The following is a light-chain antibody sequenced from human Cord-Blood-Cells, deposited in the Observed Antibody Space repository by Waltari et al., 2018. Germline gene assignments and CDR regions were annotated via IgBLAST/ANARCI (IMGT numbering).Light chain of an antibody. CDR2: GAS. CDR3: QQYNNWPRT. J-gene: IGKJ1*01. CDR1: QSVSSN. Sequence: EIVMTQSPATLSVPPGDTATLSSRASQSVSSNLAWYQQNTGQAPRLLIYGASTRATGIPARFSGSGSGTEFPLTISSLQSEDFAVYYCQQYNNWPRTFGQGTKVEIK. V-gene: IGKV3-15*01.